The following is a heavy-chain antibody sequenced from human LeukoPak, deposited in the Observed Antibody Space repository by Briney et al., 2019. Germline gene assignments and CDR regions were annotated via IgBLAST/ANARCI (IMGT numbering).Heavy chain of an antibody. Sequence: GGSLRLSCAASGFTFSSYSMNWVRQALGKGLEWVSSISSSGSYIYYADSGKGRFTISRDNAKNSLYLQMNSLRAEDTAVYYCARDWRDYYDSSGYSYYYYMDVWGKGTTVTVSS. CDR3: ARDWRDYYDSSGYSYYYYMDV. CDR1: GFTFSSYS. V-gene: IGHV3-21*01. J-gene: IGHJ6*03. D-gene: IGHD3-22*01. CDR2: ISSSGSYI.